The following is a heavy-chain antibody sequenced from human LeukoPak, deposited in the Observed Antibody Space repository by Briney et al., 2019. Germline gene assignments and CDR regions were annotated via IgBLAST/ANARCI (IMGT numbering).Heavy chain of an antibody. CDR2: ISSSSSYI. CDR1: GFTFSSYS. CDR3: VRDRPGITGTTLPDY. J-gene: IGHJ4*02. D-gene: IGHD1-20*01. Sequence: KPGGSLRLSCAASGFTFSSYSMNWVRQAPGKGLEWVSSISSSSSYIYYADSVKGRFTISRDNAKNSLYLQMNSLRAEDTAVYYCVRDRPGITGTTLPDYWGQGTLVTVSS. V-gene: IGHV3-21*01.